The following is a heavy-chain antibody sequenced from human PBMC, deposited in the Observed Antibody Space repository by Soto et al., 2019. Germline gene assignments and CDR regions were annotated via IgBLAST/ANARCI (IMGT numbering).Heavy chain of an antibody. CDR1: GFSFSSDS. CDR2: ISSSGSFM. Sequence: PGGSLRLSCAASGFSFSSDSMGWVRQAPGKGLEWVASISSSGSFMNYADSVKGRFTISRDNAKNSLYLQMRSLRSDDTAVYYCARVVPGAEAWFGPWGQGTLVTVSS. CDR3: ARVVPGAEAWFGP. V-gene: IGHV3-21*04. J-gene: IGHJ5*02. D-gene: IGHD2-2*01.